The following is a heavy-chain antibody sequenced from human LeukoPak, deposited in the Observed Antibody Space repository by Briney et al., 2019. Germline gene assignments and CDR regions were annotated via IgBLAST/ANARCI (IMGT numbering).Heavy chain of an antibody. D-gene: IGHD2-2*01. CDR2: INPNSGGT. Sequence: ASVKVSCKASGYTFTAYYMHWVRQAPGQGLEWMGWINPNSGGTNYAQKFQGRVTMTRDTSISTAYMELSRLRSDDTAVYYCARAGQRRIVVVPAAGNWFDPWGQGTLVTVSS. J-gene: IGHJ5*02. V-gene: IGHV1-2*02. CDR1: GYTFTAYY. CDR3: ARAGQRRIVVVPAAGNWFDP.